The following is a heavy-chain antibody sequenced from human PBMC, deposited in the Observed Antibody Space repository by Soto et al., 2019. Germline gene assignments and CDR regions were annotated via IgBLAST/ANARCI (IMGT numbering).Heavy chain of an antibody. J-gene: IGHJ5*02. D-gene: IGHD5-12*01. CDR3: ARAIPLRSSFVP. CDR2: INAAHGNT. Sequence: QVQLVQSGAEVKKPGASVKVSCKASGYTFTSYAMHWVRQAPGQRLEWMGWINAAHGNTKYSPKIQGRGTITRDTTASPADMELSSLRSEYTAVYFWARAIPLRSSFVPLGQGTLVTVSS. CDR1: GYTFTSYA. V-gene: IGHV1-3*01.